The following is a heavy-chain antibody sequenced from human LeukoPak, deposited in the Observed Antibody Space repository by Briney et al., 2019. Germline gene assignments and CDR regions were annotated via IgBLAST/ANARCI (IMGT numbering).Heavy chain of an antibody. CDR1: GDTLTELS. Sequence: GASVKVSCKLSGDTLTELSVHWVRQSPGKGLEWMGGFVPEDGETIYAQKFQGRVTMTEDTSTDTAYMELSSLRSDDTAVYFCATLPRGHLFDSWGQGTLVTVSS. D-gene: IGHD3-10*01. CDR2: FVPEDGET. J-gene: IGHJ4*02. V-gene: IGHV1-24*01. CDR3: ATLPRGHLFDS.